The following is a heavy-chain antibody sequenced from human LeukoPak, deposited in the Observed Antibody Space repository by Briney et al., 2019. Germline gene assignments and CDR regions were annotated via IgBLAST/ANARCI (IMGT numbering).Heavy chain of an antibody. J-gene: IGHJ4*02. CDR2: IYPGDSDT. V-gene: IGHV5-51*01. Sequence: GESLKISCKGSGYSFTSYWIGWVRQMPGKGLEWMGIIYPGDSDTRYSPSFQGQVTILADKSISTAYLQWSSLKASDTAMYYCVREYCSGGSCYPQLDYWGQGTLVTVSS. D-gene: IGHD2-15*01. CDR1: GYSFTSYW. CDR3: VREYCSGGSCYPQLDY.